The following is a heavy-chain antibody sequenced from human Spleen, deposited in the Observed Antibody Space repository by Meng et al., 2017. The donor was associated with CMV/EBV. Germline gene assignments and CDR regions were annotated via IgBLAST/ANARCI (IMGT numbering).Heavy chain of an antibody. CDR3: TRGPNSNYEDNWFDP. Sequence: GGSLRLSCAASGFTVSRSYMYWVRQAPGKGLEWVSVIYSGGSTYYADSVKGRFTISRDNSKNTLYLQMNSLRAEDTAVYYCTRGPNSNYEDNWFDPWGQGTLVTVSS. CDR1: GFTVSRSY. V-gene: IGHV3-53*01. D-gene: IGHD4-11*01. J-gene: IGHJ5*02. CDR2: IYSGGST.